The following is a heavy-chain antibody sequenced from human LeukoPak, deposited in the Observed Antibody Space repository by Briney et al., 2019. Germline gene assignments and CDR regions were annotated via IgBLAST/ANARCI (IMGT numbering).Heavy chain of an antibody. CDR3: AKGTLPGGFEY. Sequence: PGGTLRLSCAASGFTFSIYGMSWVRQAPGKGLEWLSAISGSGGSTYYADSVKGRFTISRDNSKNTLYLQLNSLRAKDTAMYFCAKGTLPGGFEYWGQGTLVTVSS. D-gene: IGHD4-23*01. J-gene: IGHJ4*02. CDR1: GFTFSIYG. CDR2: ISGSGGST. V-gene: IGHV3-23*01.